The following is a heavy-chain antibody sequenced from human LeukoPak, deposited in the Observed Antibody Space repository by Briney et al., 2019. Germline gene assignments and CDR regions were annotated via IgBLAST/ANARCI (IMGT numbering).Heavy chain of an antibody. CDR3: ARDDGHYDFWSGNTHDAFDI. D-gene: IGHD3-3*01. CDR1: GYTFTTYY. Sequence: ASVKVSCKASGYTFTTYYMHWVRQAPGQGLEWMGLINHSGGSTGYAQKFQGRVTMTRDTSTSTVYMELSSLRSEDTAVYYCARDDGHYDFWSGNTHDAFDIWGQGTMVTVSS. CDR2: INHSGGST. V-gene: IGHV1-46*01. J-gene: IGHJ3*02.